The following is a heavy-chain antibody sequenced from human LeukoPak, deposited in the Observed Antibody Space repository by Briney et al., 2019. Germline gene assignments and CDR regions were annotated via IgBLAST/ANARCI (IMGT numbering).Heavy chain of an antibody. D-gene: IGHD3-10*01. Sequence: PGRSLRPSCAASGFTFSSYGMHWVRQAPGKGLEWVAVISYDGSNKYYADSVEGRFTISRDNSKNTLYLQMNSLRAEDTAVYYCAKDAMVRGVIIPFDYWGQGTLVTVSS. CDR1: GFTFSSYG. CDR3: AKDAMVRGVIIPFDY. V-gene: IGHV3-30*18. J-gene: IGHJ4*02. CDR2: ISYDGSNK.